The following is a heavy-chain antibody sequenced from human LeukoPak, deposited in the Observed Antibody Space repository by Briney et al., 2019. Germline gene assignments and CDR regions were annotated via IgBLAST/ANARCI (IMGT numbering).Heavy chain of an antibody. D-gene: IGHD3-16*02. J-gene: IGHJ4*02. Sequence: PGGSLRLSCAASGFTFSSYWMHWVRQAPGKGLVWVSRINSDGSSTSYADSMKGRFTISRDNAKNTLYLQMNSLRAEDTAVYYCARGAVYYDYVWGSYRYSPPFDYWGQGTLVTVSS. CDR2: INSDGSST. CDR1: GFTFSSYW. CDR3: ARGAVYYDYVWGSYRYSPPFDY. V-gene: IGHV3-74*01.